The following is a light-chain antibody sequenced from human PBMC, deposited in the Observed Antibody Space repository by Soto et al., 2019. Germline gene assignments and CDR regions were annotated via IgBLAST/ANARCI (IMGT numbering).Light chain of an antibody. J-gene: IGKJ4*01. V-gene: IGKV1-9*01. CDR3: QQFNTDPFT. CDR1: QDISNY. CDR2: AAS. Sequence: DIQLTQSPSFLSASVGDRVTITCRASQDISNYLAWYQQVPGRAPKLLIYAASTLPSGIPSRFSGSGSGTHFTLTIRNLQPEDFASYFCQQFNTDPFTFGGGTRVEI.